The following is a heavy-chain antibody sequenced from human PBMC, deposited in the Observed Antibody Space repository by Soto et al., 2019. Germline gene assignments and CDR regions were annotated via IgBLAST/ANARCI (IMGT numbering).Heavy chain of an antibody. Sequence: PGESLKISCKGSGYSFTSYWIGWVRQMPGKGLEWMGIIYPGDSDTRYSPSFQGQVTISADKSISTAYLQWSSLKASDTAMYYCARRGSVPRIVGATTHWFDPWGQGTLVTVSS. V-gene: IGHV5-51*01. CDR2: IYPGDSDT. CDR3: ARRGSVPRIVGATTHWFDP. D-gene: IGHD1-26*01. J-gene: IGHJ5*02. CDR1: GYSFTSYW.